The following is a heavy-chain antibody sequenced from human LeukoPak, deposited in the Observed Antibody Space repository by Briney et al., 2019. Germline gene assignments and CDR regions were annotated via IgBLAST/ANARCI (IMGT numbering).Heavy chain of an antibody. J-gene: IGHJ3*02. Sequence: GASVKVSCKASGYTFTSYGINWVRQATGQGLEWMGWMNPNSGNTGYAQKFQGRVTITRNTSISTAYMELSSLRSEDTAVYYCALNYYDSSGSAPDAFDIWGQGTMVTVSS. CDR3: ALNYYDSSGSAPDAFDI. CDR1: GYTFTSYG. CDR2: MNPNSGNT. D-gene: IGHD3-22*01. V-gene: IGHV1-8*03.